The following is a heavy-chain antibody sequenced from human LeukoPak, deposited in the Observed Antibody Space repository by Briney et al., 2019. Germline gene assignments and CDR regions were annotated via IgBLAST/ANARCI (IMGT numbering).Heavy chain of an antibody. J-gene: IGHJ4*02. V-gene: IGHV4-34*01. CDR1: GGSFSGCY. CDR3: ARHSPGPITMIVVGNFDY. Sequence: SETLSLTCAVYGGSFSGCYWSWIRQPPGKGLEWIGEINHSGSTNYNPSLKSRVTISVDTSKNQFSLKLSSVTAADTAVYYCARHSPGPITMIVVGNFDYWGQGTLVTVSS. D-gene: IGHD3-22*01. CDR2: INHSGST.